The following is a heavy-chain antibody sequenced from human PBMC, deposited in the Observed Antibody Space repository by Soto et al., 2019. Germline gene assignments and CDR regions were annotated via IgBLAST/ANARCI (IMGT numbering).Heavy chain of an antibody. CDR3: ARMASVYCGGGSCYPTYGMDV. CDR1: GFTFSSYA. Sequence: QVQLVESGGGVVQPGRSLRLSCAASGFTFSSYAMHWVRQAPGKGLEWVAVISYDGSNNYYADSVKGRFSISRDNSKNTFYLKINSRRAGDTAVYYCARMASVYCGGGSCYPTYGMDVWGQGTTVTVSS. CDR2: ISYDGSNN. J-gene: IGHJ6*02. D-gene: IGHD2-15*01. V-gene: IGHV3-30-3*01.